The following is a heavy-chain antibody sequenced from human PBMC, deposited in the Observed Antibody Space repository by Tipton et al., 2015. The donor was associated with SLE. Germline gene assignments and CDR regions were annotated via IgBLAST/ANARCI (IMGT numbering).Heavy chain of an antibody. CDR3: ARGIGASDI. J-gene: IGHJ3*02. CDR1: GGSFSGYY. V-gene: IGHV4-34*01. Sequence: TLSLTCAVYGGSFSGYYWSWIRQPPGRGLEWIGEINHSGRTNYKSSLKSRVTISVDTSKNQFSLKLSSVAAADTAVYYCARGIGASDIWGQGTMVTVSS. CDR2: INHSGRT.